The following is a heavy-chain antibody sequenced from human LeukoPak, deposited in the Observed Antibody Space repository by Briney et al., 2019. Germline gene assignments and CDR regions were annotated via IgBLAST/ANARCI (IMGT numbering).Heavy chain of an antibody. Sequence: GASVKVSCKASGYTFTGYYMHWVRQAPGQGLEWMGGIIPIFGTANYAQKFQGRVTITADESTSTAYMELSSLRSEDTAVYYCARAGAGTDYWGQGTLVTVSS. V-gene: IGHV1-69*13. CDR1: GYTFTGYY. CDR3: ARAGAGTDY. D-gene: IGHD6-19*01. J-gene: IGHJ4*02. CDR2: IIPIFGTA.